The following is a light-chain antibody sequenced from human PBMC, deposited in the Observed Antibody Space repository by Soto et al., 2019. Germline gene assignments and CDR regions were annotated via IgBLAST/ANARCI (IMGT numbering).Light chain of an antibody. Sequence: EIVLTQSPGTLSLSPGERATLSCRASQSVSSSYLAWYQQKPGQAPRLLIYGASSRATGVPDRFSGSGSGTDFTLTISRLEPEDFAVFYCQQYGSSPITFGQGTRLEIQ. V-gene: IGKV3-20*01. CDR1: QSVSSSY. CDR3: QQYGSSPIT. CDR2: GAS. J-gene: IGKJ5*01.